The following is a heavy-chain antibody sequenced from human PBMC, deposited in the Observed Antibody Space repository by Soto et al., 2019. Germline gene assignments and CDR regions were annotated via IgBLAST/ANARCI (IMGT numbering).Heavy chain of an antibody. CDR2: ISSSSSYI. J-gene: IGHJ6*02. V-gene: IGHV3-21*01. CDR3: ESILGAAIRMDV. D-gene: IGHD1-26*01. Sequence: PGGSLRLSCAASGFTFSSYSMNWVRQAPGKGLEWVSSISSSSSYIYYADSVKGRFTISRDNAKNSLYLQMNSLRAEETAVYYCESILGAAIRMDVWGQGTTVTVSS. CDR1: GFTFSSYS.